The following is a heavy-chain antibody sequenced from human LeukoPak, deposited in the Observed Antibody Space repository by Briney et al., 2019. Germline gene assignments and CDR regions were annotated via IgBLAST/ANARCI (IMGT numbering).Heavy chain of an antibody. CDR3: ARLKVADSESFDI. J-gene: IGHJ3*02. Sequence: SETLSLTCTVSGGSIDSHFWSWIRQPPGKGLEWIGNIFFSGSTNNNPSLESRHTISQDSSKNQVSLRLASATAADTAICYCARLKVADSESFDIWGHGTLVAVSS. CDR1: GGSIDSHF. V-gene: IGHV4-59*08. CDR2: IFFSGST.